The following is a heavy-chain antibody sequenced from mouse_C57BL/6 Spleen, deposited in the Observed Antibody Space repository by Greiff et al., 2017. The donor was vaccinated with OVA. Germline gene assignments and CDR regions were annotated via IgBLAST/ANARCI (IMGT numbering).Heavy chain of an antibody. CDR1: GYTFTDYN. V-gene: IGHV1-18*01. Sequence: EVQGVESGPELVKPGASVKIPCKASGYTFTDYNMAWVKQSHGKSLEWIGDINPNNGGTIYNEKFKGKATLTVDKSSSTAYMELRSLTSEDTAVYYCARRAYSNAAWFAYWGQGTLVTVSA. J-gene: IGHJ3*01. D-gene: IGHD2-5*01. CDR3: ARRAYSNAAWFAY. CDR2: INPNNGGT.